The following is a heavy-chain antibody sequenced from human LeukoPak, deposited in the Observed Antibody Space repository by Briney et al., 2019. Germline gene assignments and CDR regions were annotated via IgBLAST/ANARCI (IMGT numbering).Heavy chain of an antibody. Sequence: ASVKVSCKASGYTFTSYAMHWVRQAPGQRLEWMGWISAYNGNTNYAQKLQGRVTMTTDTSTSTAYMELRSLRSDDTAVYYCARDVRYYYDSSGYTPDYWGQGTLVTVSS. CDR2: ISAYNGNT. J-gene: IGHJ4*02. CDR1: GYTFTSYA. CDR3: ARDVRYYYDSSGYTPDY. V-gene: IGHV1-18*01. D-gene: IGHD3-22*01.